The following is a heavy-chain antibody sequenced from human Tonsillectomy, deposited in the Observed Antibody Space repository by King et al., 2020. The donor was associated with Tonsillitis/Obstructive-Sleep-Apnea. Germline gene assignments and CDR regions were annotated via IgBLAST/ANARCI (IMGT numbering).Heavy chain of an antibody. V-gene: IGHV3-13*01. Sequence: VQLVESGGGLVQPGGSLRLSCAASGFTFSSYDMHWVRQATGKGLEWVSAIGTAGDTYYPGSVKGRFTISRENAKNSLYLQMNSLRAGDTAVYYCARVQQQVGYMDVWGKGTTVTVSS. J-gene: IGHJ6*03. CDR3: ARVQQQVGYMDV. CDR1: GFTFSSYD. D-gene: IGHD6-13*01. CDR2: IGTAGDT.